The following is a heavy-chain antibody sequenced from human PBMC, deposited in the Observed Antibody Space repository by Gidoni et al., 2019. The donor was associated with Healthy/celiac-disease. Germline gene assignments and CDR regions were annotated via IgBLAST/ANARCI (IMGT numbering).Heavy chain of an antibody. J-gene: IGHJ4*02. CDR1: GFTFSSYS. V-gene: IGHV3-21*01. CDR2: ISSSSSYI. CDR3: ARGWSLEYYFDY. Sequence: EVQLVESGGGLVKPGGSLSLSCVASGFTFSSYSMNWVRQAPGKGLEWVSSISSSSSYIYYADSVKGRFTISRDNAKNSLYLQMNSLRAEDTAVYYCARGWSLEYYFDYWGQGTLVTVSS. D-gene: IGHD3-10*01.